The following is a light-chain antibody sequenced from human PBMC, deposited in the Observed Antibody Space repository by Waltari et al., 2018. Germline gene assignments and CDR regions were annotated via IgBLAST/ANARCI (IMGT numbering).Light chain of an antibody. CDR2: DAS. CDR1: QSVGSY. CDR3: QQRSSWTPHT. Sequence: EIVLTQSPATLSLSPGETAALSCRASQSVGSYLAWYQQKPDQAPRLLIYDASNRATGLPDRFRGSGSGTDFPLTISSLEPDDVAHYYCQQRSSWTPHTFGQGARLEIK. V-gene: IGKV3-11*01. J-gene: IGKJ2*01.